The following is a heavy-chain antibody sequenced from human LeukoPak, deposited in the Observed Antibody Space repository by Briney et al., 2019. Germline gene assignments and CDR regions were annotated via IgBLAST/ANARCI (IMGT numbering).Heavy chain of an antibody. CDR1: GYSFSSYW. V-gene: IGHV5-51*01. D-gene: IGHD3/OR15-3a*01. CDR2: IYPGDSDT. Sequence: GESLKISCKGSGYSFSSYWIGWVRQMPGKGLEWMGIIYPGDSDTRYSPSFQGQVTISADESINTAYLQWSSLKASDTAMYYCARRRKVDYYFDYWGQGTLVTVSS. CDR3: ARRRKVDYYFDY. J-gene: IGHJ4*02.